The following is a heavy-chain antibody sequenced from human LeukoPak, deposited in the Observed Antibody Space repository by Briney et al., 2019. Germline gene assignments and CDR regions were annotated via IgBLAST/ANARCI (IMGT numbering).Heavy chain of an antibody. Sequence: GASVKVSCKASGYTFTSYAMHWVRQAPGQRLEWMGWINAGNGNTKYSQKFQGRVTITRDTSASTAYMELSSLRSEDTAVYYCARSVWFGELDYYFDYWGQGTLVTVSS. CDR1: GYTFTSYA. CDR2: INAGNGNT. V-gene: IGHV1-3*01. CDR3: ARSVWFGELDYYFDY. D-gene: IGHD3-10*01. J-gene: IGHJ4*02.